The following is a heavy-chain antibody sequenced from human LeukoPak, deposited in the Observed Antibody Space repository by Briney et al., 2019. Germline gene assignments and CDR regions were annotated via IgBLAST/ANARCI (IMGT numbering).Heavy chain of an antibody. CDR1: GGSISSYY. D-gene: IGHD1-26*01. J-gene: IGHJ6*03. Sequence: SETLSLTCTVSGGSISSYYWGWIRQPPGKGLEWIGSIYYSGSTYYNPSLKSRVTISVDTSKNQFSLKLSSVTAADTAVYYCARRVYWDYYMDVWGKGTTVTISS. CDR3: ARRVYWDYYMDV. V-gene: IGHV4-39*01. CDR2: IYYSGST.